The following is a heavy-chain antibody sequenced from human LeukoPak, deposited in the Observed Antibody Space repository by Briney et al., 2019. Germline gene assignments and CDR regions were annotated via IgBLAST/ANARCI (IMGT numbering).Heavy chain of an antibody. J-gene: IGHJ6*02. CDR3: ARARVPFIRNYYYGMDV. CDR2: ISGSGGST. Sequence: TGGSLRLSCAASGFTFSSYAMSWVRQAPGKGLEWVSAISGSGGSTYYADSVKGRFTISRDNSKNTLYLQMNSLRAEDTAVYYCARARVPFIRNYYYGMDVWGQGTTVTVSS. CDR1: GFTFSSYA. V-gene: IGHV3-23*01. D-gene: IGHD3-10*01.